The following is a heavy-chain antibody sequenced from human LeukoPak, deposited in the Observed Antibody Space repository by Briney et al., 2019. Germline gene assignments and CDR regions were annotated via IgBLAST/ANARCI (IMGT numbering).Heavy chain of an antibody. V-gene: IGHV4-34*01. D-gene: IGHD1-26*01. CDR1: GESFSGYY. CDR3: ARVGYSGSCLGNWFDP. Sequence: SETLSLTCAIYGESFSGYYWNWIRQPPGKGLEWIGEINHSGSTNYNASLKSRVTISIDTSKNQFSLKLSSVTAADTAVYYCARVGYSGSCLGNWFDPWGQGTLVTVSS. CDR2: INHSGST. J-gene: IGHJ5*02.